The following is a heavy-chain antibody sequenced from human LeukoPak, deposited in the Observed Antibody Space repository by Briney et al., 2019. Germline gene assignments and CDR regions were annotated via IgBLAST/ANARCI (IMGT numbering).Heavy chain of an antibody. Sequence: SEPLSPTRAVYGGPLSGYYWSWMRQPPGKGLNWIEESNHSASTNYNPSLKSRVTISVGTSKNQFSLKLSSVTAADTAVYYCARAVPRYCSSTSCLPPYWGQGTLVTVSS. D-gene: IGHD2-2*01. V-gene: IGHV4-34*01. J-gene: IGHJ4*02. CDR1: GGPLSGYY. CDR3: ARAVPRYCSSTSCLPPY. CDR2: SNHSAST.